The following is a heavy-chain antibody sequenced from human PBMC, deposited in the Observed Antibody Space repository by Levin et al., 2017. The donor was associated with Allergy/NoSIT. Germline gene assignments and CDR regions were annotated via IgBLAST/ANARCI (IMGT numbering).Heavy chain of an antibody. D-gene: IGHD3-16*02. Sequence: SQTLSLTCAVYGGSFSGYYWSWIRQPPGKGLEWIGEINHSGSTNYNPSLKSRVTISVDTSKNQFSLKLSSVTAADTAVYYCAREFLQYDYVWGSYRYAGAFDIWGQGTMVTVSS. CDR1: GGSFSGYY. CDR2: INHSGST. V-gene: IGHV4-34*01. CDR3: AREFLQYDYVWGSYRYAGAFDI. J-gene: IGHJ3*02.